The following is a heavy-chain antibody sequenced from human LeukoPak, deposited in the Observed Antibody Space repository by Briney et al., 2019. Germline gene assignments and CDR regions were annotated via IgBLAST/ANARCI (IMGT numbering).Heavy chain of an antibody. CDR1: GFTFTNYN. D-gene: IGHD2-2*01. Sequence: ASVKVSCKASGFTFTNYNLHWVRQAPGQRLEWMGIINPSGGSTNYAQNFQGRVTMTRDTSISTAYMELSRLRSDDTAVYYCARVGYCSSTSCYGARLFDYWGQGTLVTVSS. CDR2: INPSGGST. V-gene: IGHV1-46*01. CDR3: ARVGYCSSTSCYGARLFDY. J-gene: IGHJ4*02.